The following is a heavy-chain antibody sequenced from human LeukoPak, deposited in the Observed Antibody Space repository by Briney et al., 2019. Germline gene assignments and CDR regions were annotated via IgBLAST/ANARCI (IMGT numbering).Heavy chain of an antibody. Sequence: PGGSLRLSCAASGFTVSSNYMSWVRQAPGKGLEWVSVIYSGGSTYYADSVKGRFTISRDNSKNTLYLQMNSLRAEDTAVYYCASGYDPYYFDYWGQGTLVTVSS. J-gene: IGHJ4*02. D-gene: IGHD3-3*01. CDR2: IYSGGST. CDR1: GFTVSSNY. V-gene: IGHV3-53*01. CDR3: ASGYDPYYFDY.